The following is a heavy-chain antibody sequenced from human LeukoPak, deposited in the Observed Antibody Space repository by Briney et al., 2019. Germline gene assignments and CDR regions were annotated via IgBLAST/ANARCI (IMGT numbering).Heavy chain of an antibody. Sequence: PGRSLRLSCAASGFTFSSYAMHWVRQAPGKGLEWVAVISYDGSNKYYADSVKGRFTISRDNSKNTLYLQMNSLRAEDTAVYYCATAPYCNGGSCYSGDLYSDYWGQGTLVTVSS. V-gene: IGHV3-30-3*01. CDR2: ISYDGSNK. J-gene: IGHJ4*02. CDR1: GFTFSSYA. D-gene: IGHD2-15*01. CDR3: ATAPYCNGGSCYSGDLYSDY.